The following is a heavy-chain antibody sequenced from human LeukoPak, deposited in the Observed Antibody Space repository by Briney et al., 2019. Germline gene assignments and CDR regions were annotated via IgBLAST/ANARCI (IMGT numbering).Heavy chain of an antibody. J-gene: IGHJ4*02. CDR2: INSDGSST. CDR3: ARGRGYSGYDYFDY. Sequence: GGSLRLSCAASGFTFSSYWMHWVRHAPGKGLVWVSRINSDGSSTSYADSVKGRFTISRDNAKNTLYLQMNSLRAEDTAVYYCARGRGYSGYDYFDYWGQGTLVTVSS. V-gene: IGHV3-74*01. CDR1: GFTFSSYW. D-gene: IGHD5-12*01.